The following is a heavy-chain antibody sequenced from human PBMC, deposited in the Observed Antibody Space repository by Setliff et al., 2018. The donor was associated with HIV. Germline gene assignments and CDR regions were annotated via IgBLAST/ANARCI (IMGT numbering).Heavy chain of an antibody. V-gene: IGHV1-8*02. J-gene: IGHJ3*02. D-gene: IGHD7-27*01. CDR3: ARIPTGGAFDI. CDR1: GYTFTSYD. CDR2: MNPNSGAT. Sequence: ASVKVSCKASGYTFTSYDINWVRRATGQGLEWMGWMNPNSGATGYAQKFQGRVTMTRDTSISTAYMELSSLRSEDTAVYYCARIPTGGAFDIWGQGTVVTVSS.